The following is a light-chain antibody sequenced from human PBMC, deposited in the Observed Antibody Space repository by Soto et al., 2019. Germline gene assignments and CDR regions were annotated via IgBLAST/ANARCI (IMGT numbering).Light chain of an antibody. J-gene: IGKJ1*01. V-gene: IGKV3-20*01. CDR1: RSVSASY. Sequence: EIVLTQSPGTLSLSPGERATLSCRASRSVSASYLAWYQQKPGQAPRLLIYGASSRATGFPDRFSGSGSGTDFTLTISRLEPEDSAVYYCQQYNNWPQTFGQGTRVE. CDR2: GAS. CDR3: QQYNNWPQT.